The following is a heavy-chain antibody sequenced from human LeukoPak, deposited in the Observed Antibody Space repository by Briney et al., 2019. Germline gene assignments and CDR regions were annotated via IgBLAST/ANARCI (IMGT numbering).Heavy chain of an antibody. J-gene: IGHJ4*02. V-gene: IGHV3-33*06. CDR2: IWYDGSNK. CDR3: AKDRRTTGTTRGEFDY. CDR1: GFTFSSYG. Sequence: PAGSLRLSCAASGFTFSSYGMHWVRQAPGKGLEWVAVIWYDGSNKYYADSVKGRFTISRDNSKNTLYLQMNSLRAEDTAVYYCAKDRRTTGTTRGEFDYWGQGTLVTVSS. D-gene: IGHD1-1*01.